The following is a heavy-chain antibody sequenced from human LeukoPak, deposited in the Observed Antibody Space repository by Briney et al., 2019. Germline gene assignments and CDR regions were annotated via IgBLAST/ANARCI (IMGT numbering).Heavy chain of an antibody. CDR1: GYSISSGYY. CDR3: ARDSYGPGGFDP. D-gene: IGHD5-18*01. J-gene: IGHJ5*02. Sequence: SETLSLTCAVSGYSISSGYYWGWIRQPPGKGLEWIGSIYHSGSTYYNPSLKSRVTISVDTSKNQFSLKLSSVTAADTAVYYCARDSYGPGGFDPWGQGTLVTVSS. CDR2: IYHSGST. V-gene: IGHV4-38-2*02.